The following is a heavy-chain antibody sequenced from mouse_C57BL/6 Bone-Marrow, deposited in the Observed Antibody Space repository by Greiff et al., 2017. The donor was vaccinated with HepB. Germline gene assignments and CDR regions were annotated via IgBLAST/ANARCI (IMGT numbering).Heavy chain of an antibody. V-gene: IGHV1-64*01. CDR2: IHPNSGST. J-gene: IGHJ4*01. CDR3: ARRIRDYYAMDY. CDR1: GYTFTSYW. D-gene: IGHD1-2*01. Sequence: QVQLQHPGAELVKPGASVKLSCKASGYTFTSYWMHWVKQRPGQGLEWIGMIHPNSGSTNYNEKFKSKATLTVDKSSSTAYMQLSSLTSEDSAVYYCARRIRDYYAMDYWGQGTSVTVSS.